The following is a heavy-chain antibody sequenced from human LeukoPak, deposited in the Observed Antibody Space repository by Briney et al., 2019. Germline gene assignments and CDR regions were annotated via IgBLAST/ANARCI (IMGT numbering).Heavy chain of an antibody. V-gene: IGHV3-48*01. CDR3: ARNYLDSRKWPDHIDN. D-gene: IGHD3-22*01. CDR2: ISSSSTI. J-gene: IGHJ4*02. Sequence: GGSLRLSCAASGFTFSSYSMNWVRQAPGKGLEWVSYISSSSTIYYADSVKGRFTISRDNAKNSLYLQMNSLRAEDTAVYYCARNYLDSRKWPDHIDNWGQGTLVTVSS. CDR1: GFTFSSYS.